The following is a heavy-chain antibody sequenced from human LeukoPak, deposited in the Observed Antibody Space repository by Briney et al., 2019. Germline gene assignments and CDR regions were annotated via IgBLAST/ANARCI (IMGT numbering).Heavy chain of an antibody. V-gene: IGHV3-33*01. D-gene: IGHD6-13*01. CDR2: IWYDGSKK. J-gene: IGHJ4*02. CDR1: GFTFSSFG. Sequence: PGGSLRLSCSASGFTFSSFGMHWVRQAPGKGLEWVAFIWYDGSKKYYADSVKGRFTISRDNSENTLFLQTDSLRAEDTAVYFCARDVGSSWPVDYWGQGTLVTVSS. CDR3: ARDVGSSWPVDY.